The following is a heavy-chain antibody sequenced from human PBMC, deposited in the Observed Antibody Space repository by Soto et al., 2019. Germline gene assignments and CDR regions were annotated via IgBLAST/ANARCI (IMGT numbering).Heavy chain of an antibody. V-gene: IGHV4-31*03. J-gene: IGHJ3*02. Sequence: SETLSLTCTVSGGSISSGGYYWIWIRQHPGKGLEWIGYIYYSGSTYYNPSLKSRVTISVDTSKNQFSLKLSSVTAADTAVYYCARDHQPLMAFEIWGQGTMVTVS. CDR1: GGSISSGGYY. CDR2: IYYSGST. CDR3: ARDHQPLMAFEI.